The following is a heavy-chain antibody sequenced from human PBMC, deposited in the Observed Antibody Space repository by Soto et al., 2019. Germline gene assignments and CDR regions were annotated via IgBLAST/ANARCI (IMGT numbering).Heavy chain of an antibody. D-gene: IGHD6-19*01. CDR3: AQSSSGWQYYFDY. CDR1: GFSLSARGMG. V-gene: IGHV2-5*02. Sequence: QITLNESGPTLVKPTQTLTLTCTFSGFSLSARGMGVGWIRQPPGKALEWLALIYWDGDKWYSPSLRSRLTITEDTSKDQVVLAMTNMDPVDQATYYAAQSSSGWQYYFDYWGQGTLVTVSS. CDR2: IYWDGDK. J-gene: IGHJ4*02.